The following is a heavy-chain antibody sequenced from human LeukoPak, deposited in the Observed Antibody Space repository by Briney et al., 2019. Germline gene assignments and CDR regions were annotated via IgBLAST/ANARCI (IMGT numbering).Heavy chain of an antibody. Sequence: GGSLRLSCAVSGFTFSSYGMHWVRQAPGKGLEWVAVISYDGSNKYYADTVKGRFTISRDNSKNTLYLQMNSLRAEDTAVYYCAKDGVAGLYYFDYWGQGTLVTVSS. CDR2: ISYDGSNK. D-gene: IGHD6-19*01. J-gene: IGHJ4*02. CDR3: AKDGVAGLYYFDY. V-gene: IGHV3-30*18. CDR1: GFTFSSYG.